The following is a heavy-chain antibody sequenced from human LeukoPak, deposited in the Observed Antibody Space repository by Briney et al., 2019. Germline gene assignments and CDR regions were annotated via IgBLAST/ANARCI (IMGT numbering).Heavy chain of an antibody. Sequence: GGSLRLSCAPSGFTFGTYLMSWVRQAPGKGLEWVASINQDGGEKYYVASVKGRFTISRDNAKNSLYLQMNSLRAEDTAVYYCARHSPLWNYWGQGTLATVSS. CDR1: GFTFGTYL. J-gene: IGHJ4*02. V-gene: IGHV3-7*04. CDR2: INQDGGEK. CDR3: ARHSPLWNY. D-gene: IGHD1-1*01.